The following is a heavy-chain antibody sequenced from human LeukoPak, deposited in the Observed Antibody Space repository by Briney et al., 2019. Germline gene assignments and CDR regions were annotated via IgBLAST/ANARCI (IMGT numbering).Heavy chain of an antibody. CDR3: ARRTCPRASGLHI. Sequence: PSRTLTLSCTASGFTFSPYGWHWVRQPPGKGLEWIAYIYYSGSTNYNPSLKSRVTISEYTSKIQFSLKLISVAAADTSFYDRARRTCPRASGLHIWGQGTMVTVSS. CDR2: IYYSGST. CDR1: GFTFSPYG. V-gene: IGHV4-59*08. D-gene: IGHD3-3*01. J-gene: IGHJ3*02.